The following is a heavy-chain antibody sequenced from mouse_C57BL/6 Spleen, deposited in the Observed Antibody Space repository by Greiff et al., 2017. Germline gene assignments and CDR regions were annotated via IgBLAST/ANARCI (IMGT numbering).Heavy chain of an antibody. Sequence: QQPGAELVMPGASVKLSCKASGYTFTSYWMHWVKQRPGQGLEWIGEIDPSDSYTNYNQKFKGKSTLTVDKSSSTAYMQLSSLTSEDSAVYYCARSYSNPSYFDYWGQGTTLTVSS. CDR3: ARSYSNPSYFDY. CDR1: GYTFTSYW. V-gene: IGHV1-69*01. D-gene: IGHD2-5*01. CDR2: IDPSDSYT. J-gene: IGHJ2*01.